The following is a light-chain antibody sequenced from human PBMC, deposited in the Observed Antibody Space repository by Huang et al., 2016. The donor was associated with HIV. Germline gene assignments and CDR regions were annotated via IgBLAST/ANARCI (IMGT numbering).Light chain of an antibody. CDR1: QSVTSNY. CDR3: HQYGGSPGT. V-gene: IGKV3-20*01. J-gene: IGKJ4*01. CDR2: GAS. Sequence: EIVLTQSPGTLSLSPGGRVTLSCRASQSVTSNYLAWYQQKPGRAPRLLIYGASNRATGIPERFSGSGSGTDFTFTISRLEPEDFAVYYCHQYGGSPGTFGGGTKVEIK.